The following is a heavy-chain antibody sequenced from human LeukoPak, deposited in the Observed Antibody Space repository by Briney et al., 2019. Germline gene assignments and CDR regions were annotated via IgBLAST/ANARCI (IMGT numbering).Heavy chain of an antibody. CDR1: GGSISSYY. Sequence: PSETLSLTCTVSGGSISSYYWSWIRQPPGKGLEWIGYIYYSGSTNYNPSLKSRVTISVDTSKNQFSLKLSSVTAADTAAYYCARDLAVVVPAADPYYYYYYMDVWGKGTTVTVCS. D-gene: IGHD2-2*01. V-gene: IGHV4-59*01. CDR3: ARDLAVVVPAADPYYYYYYMDV. J-gene: IGHJ6*03. CDR2: IYYSGST.